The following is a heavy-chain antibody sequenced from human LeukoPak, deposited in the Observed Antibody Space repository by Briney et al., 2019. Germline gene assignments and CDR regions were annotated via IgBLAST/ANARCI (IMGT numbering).Heavy chain of an antibody. V-gene: IGHV4-59*01. CDR2: IYYSGST. D-gene: IGHD3-3*01. J-gene: IGHJ5*02. CDR1: GGSISSYY. CDR3: ARETPYYDFWSGYLDTGWFDP. Sequence: PSETLSLTCTVSGGSISSYYWSWIRQPPGKGLEWIGYIYYSGSTNYNPSLKSRVTISVDTSKNQFSLKLSSVTAADTAVYYCARETPYYDFWSGYLDTGWFDPWGQGTLVTVSS.